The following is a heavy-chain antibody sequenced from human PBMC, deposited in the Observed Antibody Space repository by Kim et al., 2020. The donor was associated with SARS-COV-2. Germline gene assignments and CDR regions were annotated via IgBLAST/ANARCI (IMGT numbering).Heavy chain of an antibody. J-gene: IGHJ6*02. CDR3: TRALAGYYYGMDV. Sequence: GGSLRLSCAASGFTFSDHYMNWVRQAPGKGLEWVGRIRNKANSYTTEYAASVKGRFTISRDDSKNSLYLQMNSLKTEDTAVYYCTRALAGYYYGMDVWGQGTTVTVSS. CDR2: IRNKANSYTT. CDR1: GFTFSDHY. V-gene: IGHV3-72*01.